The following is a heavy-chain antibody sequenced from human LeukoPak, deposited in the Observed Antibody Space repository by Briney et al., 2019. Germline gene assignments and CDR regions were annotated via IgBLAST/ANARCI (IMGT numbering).Heavy chain of an antibody. V-gene: IGHV3-7*01. CDR2: IKQDGSEK. Sequence: PGGSLRLSCAASGFTFSSYWMSWVRQAPGKGLEWVANIKQDGSEKYYVDSVKGRFTISRDNAKNSLYLQMNSLRAEDTAVYYCARARNYDSSGYYYEYWYFDLWGRSTLVTVSS. J-gene: IGHJ2*01. CDR3: ARARNYDSSGYYYEYWYFDL. CDR1: GFTFSSYW. D-gene: IGHD3-22*01.